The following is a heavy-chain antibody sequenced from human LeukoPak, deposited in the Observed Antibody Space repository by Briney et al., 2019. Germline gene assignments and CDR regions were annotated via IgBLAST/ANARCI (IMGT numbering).Heavy chain of an antibody. Sequence: QAGGSLRLSCVASGFTFNDYAMHWVRQAPGKGLEWVSGISWNSGNIGYADSVKGRFTISRDNAKNSLYLQMNSLRAEDTALYYCARGTYSSSHGGYFDYWGQGTLVTVSS. J-gene: IGHJ4*02. CDR3: ARGTYSSSHGGYFDY. V-gene: IGHV3-9*01. CDR1: GFTFNDYA. D-gene: IGHD6-13*01. CDR2: ISWNSGNI.